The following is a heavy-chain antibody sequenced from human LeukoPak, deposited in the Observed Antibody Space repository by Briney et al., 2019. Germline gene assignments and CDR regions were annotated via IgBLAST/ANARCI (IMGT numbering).Heavy chain of an antibody. CDR2: IDSGGNS. CDR3: AGDTHTNNWYDY. Sequence: SGGSLRLSCAASGVTLSTYAMSWVRQAPGKGLEWVSFIDSGGNSYYADSVKGRFTISRDSSRNTLYLQMSSLRVEDTAVYYCAGDTHTNNWYDYWGQGTLVTVSS. CDR1: GVTLSTYA. D-gene: IGHD1-26*01. J-gene: IGHJ5*01. V-gene: IGHV3-53*01.